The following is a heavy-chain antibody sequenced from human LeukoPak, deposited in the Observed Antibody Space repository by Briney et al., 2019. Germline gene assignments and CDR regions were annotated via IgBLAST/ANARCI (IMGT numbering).Heavy chain of an antibody. D-gene: IGHD3-16*01. CDR2: GST. J-gene: IGHJ5*02. V-gene: IGHV4-30-2*04. CDR3: VREGAVPGIDP. Sequence: GSTNYQSILQSRLTISRDTSNDEFSLRLTSVTAADTAVYYCVREGAVPGIDPWGQGTLVTVSS.